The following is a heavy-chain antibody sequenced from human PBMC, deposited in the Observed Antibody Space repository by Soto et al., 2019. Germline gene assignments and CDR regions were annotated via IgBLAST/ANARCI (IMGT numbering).Heavy chain of an antibody. V-gene: IGHV3-23*01. CDR3: ARSPLTHHDAFDI. J-gene: IGHJ3*02. CDR1: GFTFSTYA. CDR2: ISGGGGST. Sequence: EVQLLESGGGLVQPGGSLRLSCAASGFTFSTYAMNWVRQAPGKGLEWVSAISGGGGSTYYADSVKGRVTISRDNSKNTLYLQMNSLRAEDTAVYYCARSPLTHHDAFDIWGQGTMVTVSS.